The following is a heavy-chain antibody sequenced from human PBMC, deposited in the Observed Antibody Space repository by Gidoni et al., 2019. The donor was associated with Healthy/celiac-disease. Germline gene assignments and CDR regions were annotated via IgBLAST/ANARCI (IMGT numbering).Heavy chain of an antibody. J-gene: IGHJ5*02. Sequence: QVQLQESGPGLVKPSKTLSLTCTVSGGSISSGDYYWSWIRQPPGKGLEWIGYIYYSGSTYYNPSLKSRVTISVDTSKNQFSLKLSSVTAADTAVYYCARQVYYDSSGTFNWFDPWGQGTLVTVSS. V-gene: IGHV4-30-4*01. CDR3: ARQVYYDSSGTFNWFDP. D-gene: IGHD3-22*01. CDR2: IYYSGST. CDR1: GGSISSGDYY.